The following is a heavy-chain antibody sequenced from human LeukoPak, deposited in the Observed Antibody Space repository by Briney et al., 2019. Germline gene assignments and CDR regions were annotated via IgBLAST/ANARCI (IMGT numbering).Heavy chain of an antibody. V-gene: IGHV3-30*18. J-gene: IGHJ4*02. D-gene: IGHD3-9*01. CDR3: AKDYDILTGYYFDY. CDR2: ISYDGSNK. Sequence: PGGSLRLSRAASGVTLSRDGMRRVRQAPGQGLEWVAVISYDGSNKYYADSVKGRFTISRDNSKNTLYLQMNSLRAEDTAVYYCAKDYDILTGYYFDYWGQGTLVTVSS. CDR1: GVTLSRDG.